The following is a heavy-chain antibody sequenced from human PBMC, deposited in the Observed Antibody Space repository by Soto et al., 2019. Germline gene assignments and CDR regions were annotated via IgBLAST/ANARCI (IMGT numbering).Heavy chain of an antibody. J-gene: IGHJ4*02. CDR1: GYTFTSYG. CDR2: ISAYNGNT. Sequence: QVQLVQSGAEVKKPGASVKVSCKASGYTFTSYGISWVRQAPGQGLEWMGWISAYNGNTNYAQKLQGRVTMTTDTSTSAAYMELRSLRSDDTSVYYCARDSRYYYGSGSPKIDYWGQGTLVTVSS. V-gene: IGHV1-18*01. D-gene: IGHD3-10*01. CDR3: ARDSRYYYGSGSPKIDY.